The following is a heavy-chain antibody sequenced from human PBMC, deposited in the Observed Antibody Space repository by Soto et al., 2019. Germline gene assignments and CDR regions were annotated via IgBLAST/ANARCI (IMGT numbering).Heavy chain of an antibody. Sequence: ASVKVSCKASGYTFTSYGISWVRQAPGQGLEWMGWISAYNGNTNYAQKLQGRVTMTTDTSTSTAYMELRSLRSDDTAVYYCARDQGAPFSCSGGSCPLGYWGQGTLVTVSS. J-gene: IGHJ4*02. D-gene: IGHD2-15*01. CDR2: ISAYNGNT. V-gene: IGHV1-18*01. CDR1: GYTFTSYG. CDR3: ARDQGAPFSCSGGSCPLGY.